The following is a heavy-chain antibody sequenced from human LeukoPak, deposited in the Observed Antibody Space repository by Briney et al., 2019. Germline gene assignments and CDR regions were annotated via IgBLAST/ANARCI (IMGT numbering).Heavy chain of an antibody. CDR3: AKDLSSGNYLYYYGVDV. D-gene: IGHD1-26*01. CDR2: IWYDGSNK. CDR1: GFTFSSYG. V-gene: IGHV3-33*06. J-gene: IGHJ6*02. Sequence: GGSLRLSCAASGFTFSSYGMHWVRQAPGKGLEWVAVIWYDGSNKYYADSVKGRFTFSRDNSKNTLYLQMNSLRAEDTAVYYCAKDLSSGNYLYYYGVDVWGQGTTVTVSS.